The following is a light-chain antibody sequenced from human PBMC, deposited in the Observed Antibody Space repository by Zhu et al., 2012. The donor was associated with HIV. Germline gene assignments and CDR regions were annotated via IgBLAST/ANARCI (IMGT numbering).Light chain of an antibody. CDR2: AAS. CDR3: QHLTLYPT. CDR1: QGISSS. J-gene: IGKJ4*01. V-gene: IGKV1D-8*04. Sequence: VIGMTQSPSLLSASTGDRVIISCRLSQGISSSLAWYQQKPGKAPQLLIYAASTLESGVPSRFSGSGSGTDFTLTISRLQSEDFATYYCQHLTLYPTFGGGSRVEIK.